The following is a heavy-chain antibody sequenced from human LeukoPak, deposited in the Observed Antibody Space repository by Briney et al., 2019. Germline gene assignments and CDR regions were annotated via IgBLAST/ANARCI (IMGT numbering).Heavy chain of an antibody. Sequence: GASVKVSCKASGYTFSSYAISWVRQAPGQGLEWMGGIIPIFGTANYAQKFQGRVTITADESTSTAYMELSSLRSEDTAVYYCAALVGLVRAGAPNYYYGMDVWGQGTTVTVSS. J-gene: IGHJ6*02. V-gene: IGHV1-69*13. D-gene: IGHD6-19*01. CDR1: GYTFSSYA. CDR3: AALVGLVRAGAPNYYYGMDV. CDR2: IIPIFGTA.